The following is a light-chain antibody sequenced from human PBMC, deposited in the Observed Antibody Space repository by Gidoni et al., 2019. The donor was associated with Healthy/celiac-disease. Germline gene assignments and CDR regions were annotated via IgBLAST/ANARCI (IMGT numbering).Light chain of an antibody. CDR1: QSVLYSSNNKNY. J-gene: IGKJ4*01. V-gene: IGKV4-1*01. CDR3: QQYYSTPRG. CDR2: WAS. Sequence: DIVMTQSPDSLAVSLGERATINCKSSQSVLYSSNNKNYLAWYQQKPGQPPKLLIYWASTRESGVPDRFSGSGSGTDFTLTISSLQAEDVAVYYCQQYYSTPRGFXGXTKVEIK.